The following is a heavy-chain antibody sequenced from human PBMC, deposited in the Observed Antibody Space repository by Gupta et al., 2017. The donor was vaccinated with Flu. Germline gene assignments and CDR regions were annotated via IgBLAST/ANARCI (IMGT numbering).Heavy chain of an antibody. Sequence: QVQLQESGPGLVKPSQTLSLTCTVSGGSISSGSYYWSWIRQPAGKGLEWIGRIYNSGSTNYNPSLKSRVTISVETSKKQFSMKLSSVTAAETAVYYCAREDNSNWYVGLDYGGQGTMVTVSS. V-gene: IGHV4-61*02. CDR3: AREDNSNWYVGLDY. D-gene: IGHD6-13*01. J-gene: IGHJ4*02. CDR1: GGSISSGSYY. CDR2: IYNSGST.